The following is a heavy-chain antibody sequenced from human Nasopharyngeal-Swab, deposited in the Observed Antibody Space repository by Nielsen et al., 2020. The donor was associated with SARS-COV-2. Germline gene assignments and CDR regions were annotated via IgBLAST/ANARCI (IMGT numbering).Heavy chain of an antibody. CDR2: INHNERT. Sequence: GSLRLSCAVDGWSFSGYYWSWIRQPPGKGLEWIGEINHNERTNYNPSLKSRVTMSVDTSNNRVSLKLTSLTATDTAVYYCARGSYSASSDGEKYYYHGMDVWGQGTTVTVSS. CDR1: GWSFSGYY. J-gene: IGHJ6*02. D-gene: IGHD6-6*01. V-gene: IGHV4-34*01. CDR3: ARGSYSASSDGEKYYYHGMDV.